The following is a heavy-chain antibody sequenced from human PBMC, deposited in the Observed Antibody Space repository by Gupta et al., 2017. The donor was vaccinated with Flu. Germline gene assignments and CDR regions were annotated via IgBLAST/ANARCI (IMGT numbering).Heavy chain of an antibody. CDR1: GFTFDDYA. CDR2: ISWNSGSI. CDR3: APSSTAAR. V-gene: IGHV3-9*01. J-gene: IGHJ4*02. Sequence: RLSCAASGFTFDDYAMHWVRQAPGKGLEWVSGISWNSGSIGYADSVKGRFTISRDNAKNSLYLQMNSLRAEDTALYYCAPSSTAARWGQGTLVTVSS. D-gene: IGHD6-6*01.